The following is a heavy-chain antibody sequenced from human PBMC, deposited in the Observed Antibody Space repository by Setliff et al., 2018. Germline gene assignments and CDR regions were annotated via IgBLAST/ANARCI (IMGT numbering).Heavy chain of an antibody. CDR1: GGSFDTYY. J-gene: IGHJ3*02. CDR2: INQSGSG. Sequence: SETLSLTCNVYGGSFDTYYWSWIRQPPGKGLEWFGEINQSGSGDYNPSFKGRVTISVDTSKKQFSLTLTSVTAADTALYYCARRLRESHAFHIWGQGTLVTVSS. D-gene: IGHD2-15*01. CDR3: ARRLRESHAFHI. V-gene: IGHV4-34*01.